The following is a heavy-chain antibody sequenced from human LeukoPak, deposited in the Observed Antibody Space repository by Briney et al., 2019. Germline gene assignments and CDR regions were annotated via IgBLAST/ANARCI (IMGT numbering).Heavy chain of an antibody. CDR3: AKDTDDSSFSYVDY. CDR1: GFTFDDYD. J-gene: IGHJ4*02. D-gene: IGHD6-6*01. Sequence: PGGSLRLSCAASGFTFDDYDMSWVRQAPGKGLEWVSNINWNGNYIGYAESVKGRFTISRDNAKNSLYLQMNSLRAEDTALYYCAKDTDDSSFSYVDYWGQGTLVTVSS. CDR2: INWNGNYI. V-gene: IGHV3-20*04.